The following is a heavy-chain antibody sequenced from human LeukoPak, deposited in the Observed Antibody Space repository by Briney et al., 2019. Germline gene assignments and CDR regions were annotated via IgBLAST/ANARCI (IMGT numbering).Heavy chain of an antibody. CDR2: ISYDGSNK. CDR1: GFTFSSYV. CDR3: AKGPYSGFS. V-gene: IGHV3-30*04. J-gene: IGHJ5*02. Sequence: GGSLRLSCAASGFTFSSYVMHWVRQAPGKGLEWVAVISYDGSNKYYADSVKGRFTISRDNSKNTLYLQMNSLRAEDTAVYYCAKGPYSGFSWGQGTLVTVSS. D-gene: IGHD1-26*01.